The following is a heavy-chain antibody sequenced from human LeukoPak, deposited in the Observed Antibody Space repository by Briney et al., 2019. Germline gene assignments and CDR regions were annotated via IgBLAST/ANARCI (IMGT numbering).Heavy chain of an antibody. CDR3: ARDLNRLGYGQPSAGGIDY. Sequence: GSSVKVSCKASGGTFSSYAISWVRQAPGQGLEWMGGIIPIFGTANYAQKFQGRVTITTDESTSTAYMELSSLRSEDTAVYYCARDLNRLGYGQPSAGGIDYWGQGTLVTVSS. D-gene: IGHD3-16*01. J-gene: IGHJ4*02. CDR2: IIPIFGTA. CDR1: GGTFSSYA. V-gene: IGHV1-69*05.